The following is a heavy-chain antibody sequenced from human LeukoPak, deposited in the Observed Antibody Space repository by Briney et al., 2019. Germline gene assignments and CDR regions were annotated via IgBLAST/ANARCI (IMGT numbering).Heavy chain of an antibody. CDR2: INPNSGGT. CDR1: GYTFTGYY. CDR3: ARAYSPLRFLEWLDYYYYGMDV. J-gene: IGHJ6*02. D-gene: IGHD3-3*01. Sequence: ASVKVSCKASGYTFTGYYMHWVRQAPGQGLEWMGRINPNSGGTNYAQKFQGRVTMTRGTSISTAYMELSRLRSDDTAVYYCARAYSPLRFLEWLDYYYYGMDVWGQGTTVTVSS. V-gene: IGHV1-2*06.